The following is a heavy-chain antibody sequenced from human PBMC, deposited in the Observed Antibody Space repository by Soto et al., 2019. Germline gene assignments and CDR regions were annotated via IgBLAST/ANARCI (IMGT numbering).Heavy chain of an antibody. D-gene: IGHD3-3*01. V-gene: IGHV3-30-3*01. CDR3: AIGYGVVVRHGGVDL. Sequence: GGYLRLSCAAYGFTFSSYAMHWVRQAPGKGLEWVAVISYDGSNKYYADSVKGRFTISRDNSKNTLYLQMNSLRAEDTAVYYCAIGYGVVVRHGGVDLRAPGTTVTVSS. J-gene: IGHJ6*02. CDR2: ISYDGSNK. CDR1: GFTFSSYA.